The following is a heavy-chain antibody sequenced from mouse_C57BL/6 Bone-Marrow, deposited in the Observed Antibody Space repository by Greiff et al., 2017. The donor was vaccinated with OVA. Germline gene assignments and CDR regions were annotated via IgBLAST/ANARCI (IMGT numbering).Heavy chain of an antibody. V-gene: IGHV14-3*01. Sequence: EVQLQQSVAELARPGASVKLSCTASGFNIKNTYMHWVKQRPEQGLEWIGRIDPANDNTKYAPKFQGKATMTADTSSNTAYMQRSSLSSEDTAVDCCARGNYDSSFYTMDYWGQGTSVTVSS. CDR3: ARGNYDSSFYTMDY. CDR1: GFNIKNTY. D-gene: IGHD1-1*01. CDR2: IDPANDNT. J-gene: IGHJ4*01.